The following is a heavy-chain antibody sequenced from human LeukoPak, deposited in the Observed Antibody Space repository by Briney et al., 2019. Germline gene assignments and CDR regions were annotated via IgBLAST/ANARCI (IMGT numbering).Heavy chain of an antibody. CDR1: GFTFSSYS. D-gene: IGHD2-2*01. CDR3: AMQTEQDCSSTSCYGEFDY. V-gene: IGHV3-21*01. Sequence: SGGSLRLSCAASGFTFSSYSMNWVRQAPGKGLEWVSSISSSSSNKYYADSVKGRFTISRDNAKNSLYMQMNSLRAEDTAVYYCAMQTEQDCSSTSCYGEFDYWGQGTLVTVSS. CDR2: ISSSSSNK. J-gene: IGHJ4*02.